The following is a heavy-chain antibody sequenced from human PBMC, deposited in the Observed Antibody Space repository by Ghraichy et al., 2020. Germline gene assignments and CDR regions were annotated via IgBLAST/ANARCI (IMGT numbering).Heavy chain of an antibody. CDR1: GFTFDAYT. CDR3: AKEANTNYDYFSGMDV. V-gene: IGHV3-43*01. J-gene: IGHJ6*01. D-gene: IGHD4/OR15-4a*01. CDR2: ITWDGGDS. Sequence: LSLTCAASGFTFDAYTMHWVRQAPGKGLEWVSYITWDGGDSYFADSVKGRFAISSDNSKNSLYLQMHSLRTEDTALYYCAKEANTNYDYFSGMDVWGQGTTVTVSS.